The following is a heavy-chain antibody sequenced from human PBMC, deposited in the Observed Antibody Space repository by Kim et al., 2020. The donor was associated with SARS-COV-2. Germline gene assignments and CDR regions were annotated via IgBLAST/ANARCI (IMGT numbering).Heavy chain of an antibody. V-gene: IGHV4-34*01. D-gene: IGHD3-3*02. CDR3: VSGHFMDV. Sequence: SETLSLTCAVSGGSFSGHYWSWIRQPPGKGLEWIGQISHGGSASYNPSLKSRVTISADTSKNQFSLKLSSVTAADTAMYYCVSGHFMDVWGKGTALTASS. J-gene: IGHJ6*03. CDR2: ISHGGSA. CDR1: GGSFSGHY.